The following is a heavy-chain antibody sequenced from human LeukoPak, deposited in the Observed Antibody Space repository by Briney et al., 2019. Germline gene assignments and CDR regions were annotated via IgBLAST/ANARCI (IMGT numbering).Heavy chain of an antibody. Sequence: SETLSLTCTVSGGSISSYYWSWIRQPPGKGREWIGYIYYSGSTNYNPSLKSRVTISVDTSKNQFSLKLSSVTAADTAVYYCAKPQWLGGDAFDIWGQGTMVTVSS. CDR1: GGSISSYY. V-gene: IGHV4-59*08. D-gene: IGHD6-19*01. CDR2: IYYSGST. CDR3: AKPQWLGGDAFDI. J-gene: IGHJ3*02.